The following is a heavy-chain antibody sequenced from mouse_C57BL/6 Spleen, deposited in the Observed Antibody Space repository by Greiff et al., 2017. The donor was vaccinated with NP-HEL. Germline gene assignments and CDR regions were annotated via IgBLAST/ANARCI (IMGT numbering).Heavy chain of an antibody. CDR1: GYTFTDYN. Sequence: VQLQQSGPELVKPGASVKIPCKASGYTFTDYNMDWVKQSHGKSLEWIGDINPNNGGTIYNQKFKGKATLTVDNASSTAYMELRSLTSEDTAVYYCARSTLYYGSSYDFDYWGQGTTLTVSS. D-gene: IGHD1-1*01. V-gene: IGHV1-18*01. CDR2: INPNNGGT. CDR3: ARSTLYYGSSYDFDY. J-gene: IGHJ2*01.